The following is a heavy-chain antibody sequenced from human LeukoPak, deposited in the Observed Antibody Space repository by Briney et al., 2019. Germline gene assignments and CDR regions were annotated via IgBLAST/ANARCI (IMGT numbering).Heavy chain of an antibody. CDR3: AKGSSEVLLWFGESPN. CDR1: GFALRSYS. CDR2: ISSGSDTI. Sequence: GGSLRLSCAASGFALRSYSMSWVRQAPGKGLEWLSHISSGSDTIYYADSVKGRFTISRDNAKNSLYLQMNRLRVDDTAVYYCAKGSSEVLLWFGESPNWGQGTMVTVSP. J-gene: IGHJ3*01. V-gene: IGHV3-48*01. D-gene: IGHD3-10*01.